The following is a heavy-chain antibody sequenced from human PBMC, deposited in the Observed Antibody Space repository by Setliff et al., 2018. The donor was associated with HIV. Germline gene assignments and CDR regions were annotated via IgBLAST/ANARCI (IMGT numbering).Heavy chain of an antibody. CDR1: GGSISSYY. CDR2: IYYNGIT. CDR3: ARRVFNYYDTLYYFDY. V-gene: IGHV4-59*08. J-gene: IGHJ4*02. Sequence: PSETLSLTCTVSGGSISSYYWSWIRQPPGKGLEWIGSIYYNGITNYNPSLKSRVTISVDTSKNQFSLKLSSVTAADTAVYYCARRVFNYYDTLYYFDYWGQGTLVTVSS. D-gene: IGHD3-22*01.